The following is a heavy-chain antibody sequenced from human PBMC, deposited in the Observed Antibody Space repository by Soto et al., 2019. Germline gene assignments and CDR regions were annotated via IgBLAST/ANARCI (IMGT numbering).Heavy chain of an antibody. D-gene: IGHD3-9*01. Sequence: PGGSLRLSCAASGFTFSSYGMHWVRQAPGKGLEWVAVIWYDGSNKYYADSVKGRFTISRDNSKNTLYLQMNSLRAEDTAVYYCARGIGYFDWLLLLDPWGQGTLVTVSS. J-gene: IGHJ5*02. CDR3: ARGIGYFDWLLLLDP. CDR2: IWYDGSNK. CDR1: GFTFSSYG. V-gene: IGHV3-33*01.